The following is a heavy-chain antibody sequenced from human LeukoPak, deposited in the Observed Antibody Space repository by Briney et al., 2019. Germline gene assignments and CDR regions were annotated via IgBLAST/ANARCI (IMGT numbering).Heavy chain of an antibody. CDR1: GGSISSSSYY. J-gene: IGHJ4*02. V-gene: IGHV4-61*02. Sequence: SETLSLTCTVSGGSISSSSYYWSWIRQPAGKGLEWIGRIYTSGSTNYNPSLKSRVTISVDTSKNQFSLKLSSVTAADTAVYYCARVSDLPYTMVRGVPPIAPFDYWGQGTLVTVSS. CDR2: IYTSGST. D-gene: IGHD3-10*01. CDR3: ARVSDLPYTMVRGVPPIAPFDY.